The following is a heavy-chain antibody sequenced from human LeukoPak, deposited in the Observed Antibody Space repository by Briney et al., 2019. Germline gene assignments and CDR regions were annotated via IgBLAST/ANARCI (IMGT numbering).Heavy chain of an antibody. CDR1: GFTFSSYA. CDR2: ISGSGGST. CDR3: ARGGLSIMGY. J-gene: IGHJ4*02. V-gene: IGHV3-23*01. Sequence: GGSLRLSCAASGFTFSSYAMSWVRQAPGKGLEWVSAISGSGGSTYYADSVKGRFTISRDNAKNSLYLQMNSLRAEDTAVYFCARGGLSIMGYWGQGTLVTVSS. D-gene: IGHD2/OR15-2a*01.